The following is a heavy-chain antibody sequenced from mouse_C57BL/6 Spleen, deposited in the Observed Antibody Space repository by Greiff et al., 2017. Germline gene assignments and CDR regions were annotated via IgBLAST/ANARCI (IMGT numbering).Heavy chain of an antibody. CDR3: ARVYYSNYGGYCDV. CDR1: GFTFSDYG. J-gene: IGHJ1*03. V-gene: IGHV5-17*01. Sequence: EVHLVESGGGLVKPGGSLKLSCAASGFTFSDYGMHWVRQAPEKGLEWVAYISSGSSTIYYADTVKGRFTISRDNAKNTLFLQMTSLRSEDTAMYYCARVYYSNYGGYCDVWGTGTTVTVSS. CDR2: ISSGSSTI. D-gene: IGHD2-5*01.